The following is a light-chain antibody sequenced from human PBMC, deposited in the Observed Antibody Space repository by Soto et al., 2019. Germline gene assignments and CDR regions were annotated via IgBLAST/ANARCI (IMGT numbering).Light chain of an antibody. Sequence: QSVLTQPASVSGSPGQSITISCTGTSSDVGGYNYVSWYQQHPGKAPKLMIYEVSNRPSGVSNRFSGSKSGNTASLTISGLQAEYEADYYCSSYTSSSLVVFGGGTKVTVL. CDR1: SSDVGGYNY. J-gene: IGLJ2*01. V-gene: IGLV2-14*01. CDR2: EVS. CDR3: SSYTSSSLVV.